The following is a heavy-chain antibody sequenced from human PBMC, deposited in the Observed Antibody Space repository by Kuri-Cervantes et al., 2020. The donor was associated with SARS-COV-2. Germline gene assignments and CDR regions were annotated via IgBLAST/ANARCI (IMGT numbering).Heavy chain of an antibody. J-gene: IGHJ4*02. CDR3: AYDSSAFHFDY. Sequence: GESLKISCAASGFTFSTYGMHWVHQAPGKGLEWVAVISYDGSNKYYTDSVKGRFTISRDNSKNTLYLQMNSLRAEDTAVYYCAYDSSAFHFDYWGQGTLVTVSS. CDR1: GFTFSTYG. CDR2: ISYDGSNK. V-gene: IGHV3-30*18. D-gene: IGHD3-22*01.